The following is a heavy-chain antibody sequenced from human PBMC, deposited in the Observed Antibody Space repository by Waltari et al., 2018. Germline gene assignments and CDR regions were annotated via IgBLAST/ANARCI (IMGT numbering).Heavy chain of an antibody. CDR3: ARDASSSPVDY. D-gene: IGHD6-13*01. Sequence: QVQLQESGPGLVKPSETLSLTCTVSGYSISSGYYWGWIRQPPGKGLEWIGSNYHSGSTSYNPALKSRVTISVDTSKNQFSLKLSSVTAADTAVYYCARDASSSPVDYWGQGTLVTVSS. J-gene: IGHJ4*02. CDR2: NYHSGST. CDR1: GYSISSGYY. V-gene: IGHV4-38-2*02.